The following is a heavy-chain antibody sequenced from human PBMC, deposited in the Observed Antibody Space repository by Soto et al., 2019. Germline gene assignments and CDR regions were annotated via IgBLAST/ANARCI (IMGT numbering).Heavy chain of an antibody. CDR1: GGTFSSDS. V-gene: IGHV1-69*06. Sequence: SVKVSCKASGGTFSSDSFSWVRQAPGQGLEWMGGIIPMFDTPICAQKFQDRVTITADKSTSTAYMELSSLRSEDTAVYYCARPKDYDDCLDLWGQGTLVTVSS. CDR2: IIPMFDTP. D-gene: IGHD3-22*01. CDR3: ARPKDYDDCLDL. J-gene: IGHJ4*02.